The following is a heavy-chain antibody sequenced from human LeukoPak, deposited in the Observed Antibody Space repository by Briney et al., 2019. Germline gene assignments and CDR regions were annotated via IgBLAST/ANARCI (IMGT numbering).Heavy chain of an antibody. V-gene: IGHV3-21*01. D-gene: IGHD6-13*01. CDR3: ARGNGQQLDY. Sequence: GGSLRLSCAASGFTFSSCSMNWVRQAPGKGLEWVSSISSSSSYIYYADSVKGRFTISRDNAKNSLYLQMDSLRAEDTAVYYCARGNGQQLDYWGQGTLVTVSS. CDR1: GFTFSSCS. J-gene: IGHJ4*02. CDR2: ISSSSSYI.